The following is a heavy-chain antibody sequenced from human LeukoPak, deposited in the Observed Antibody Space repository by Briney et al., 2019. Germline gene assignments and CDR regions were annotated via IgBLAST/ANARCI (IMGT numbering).Heavy chain of an antibody. J-gene: IGHJ6*02. D-gene: IGHD6-6*01. CDR2: IWYDGSNK. CDR1: GFTFSSYG. Sequence: PGGSLRLSCAASGFTFSSYGMHWVRQAPGKGLEWVAVIWYDGSNKYYADSVKGRFTISRDNSKNTLYLQMNSLRAEDTAVYYCAREIAALGMDVWGQGTTVTVSS. V-gene: IGHV3-33*01. CDR3: AREIAALGMDV.